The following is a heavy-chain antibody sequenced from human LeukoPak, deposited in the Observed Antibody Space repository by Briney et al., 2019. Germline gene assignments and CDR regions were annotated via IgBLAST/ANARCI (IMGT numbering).Heavy chain of an antibody. D-gene: IGHD5-18*01. Sequence: PSETLSLTCAVYGGSFSGYYWSWIRQPPGKGLEWIGEINHSGSTNYNPSLKSRVTISVDTSKNQFSLKLSSVTAADTAVYYCASAGIQLWSFDFWGQGTLVTVSS. CDR3: ASAGIQLWSFDF. CDR2: INHSGST. V-gene: IGHV4-34*01. J-gene: IGHJ4*02. CDR1: GGSFSGYY.